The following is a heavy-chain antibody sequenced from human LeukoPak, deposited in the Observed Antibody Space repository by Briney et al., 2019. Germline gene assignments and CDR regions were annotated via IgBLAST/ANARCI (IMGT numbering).Heavy chain of an antibody. J-gene: IGHJ4*02. CDR3: ARGVHIAAAQYGY. Sequence: SETLSLTCTVSGGSISSYYWSWIRQPPGKGLEWIGYIYYSGTTNYNPSLKGRVTISVDTSKNQFSLKLSSVTAADTAVYYCARGVHIAAAQYGYWGQGTLVTVSS. D-gene: IGHD6-13*01. V-gene: IGHV4-59*01. CDR2: IYYSGTT. CDR1: GGSISSYY.